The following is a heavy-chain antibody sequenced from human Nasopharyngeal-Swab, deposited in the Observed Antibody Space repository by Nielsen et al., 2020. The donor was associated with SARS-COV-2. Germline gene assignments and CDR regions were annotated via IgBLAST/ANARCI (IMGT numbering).Heavy chain of an antibody. Sequence: SETLSLTCTVSGDSIAYSTFYWGWSRQPPGKGLEGIGNIYYNGNTYQNPSLKSRLTISVDKSKNQFSLQLSSVTAADTAVYYCVRSSSWYYFDYWAQGTQVTVSS. CDR2: IYYNGNT. J-gene: IGHJ4*02. CDR1: GDSIAYSTFY. CDR3: VRSSSWYYFDY. D-gene: IGHD6-13*01. V-gene: IGHV4-39*01.